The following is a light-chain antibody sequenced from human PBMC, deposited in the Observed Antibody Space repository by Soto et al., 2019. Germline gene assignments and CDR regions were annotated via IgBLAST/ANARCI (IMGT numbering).Light chain of an antibody. CDR1: QSISRW. J-gene: IGKJ1*01. CDR2: KAS. CDR3: QQYERYTT. Sequence: DTQITQSPSTVSASVGDRVTITFRASQSISRWLAWYQQKPGIAPKLLIHKASTLESGVPSRFSGSGYGTEFTLTISGLQPEDSATYYCQQYERYTTFGQGTKVDI. V-gene: IGKV1-5*03.